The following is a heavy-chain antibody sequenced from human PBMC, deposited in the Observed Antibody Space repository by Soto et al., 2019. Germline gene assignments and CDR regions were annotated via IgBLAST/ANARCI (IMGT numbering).Heavy chain of an antibody. CDR1: GFTFTSSA. V-gene: IGHV1-58*01. CDR3: AADWTYCGGDCYVD. CDR2: IVVGSGNT. J-gene: IGHJ4*02. D-gene: IGHD2-21*02. Sequence: QMQLVQSGPEVKKPGTSVKVSCKASGFTFTSSAVQWVRQARGQPLEWIGWIVVGSGNTNYAQNFQERVTITRDMSTSTAYMELSSLRSEDTAVYYCAADWTYCGGDCYVDWGQGTLVTVSS.